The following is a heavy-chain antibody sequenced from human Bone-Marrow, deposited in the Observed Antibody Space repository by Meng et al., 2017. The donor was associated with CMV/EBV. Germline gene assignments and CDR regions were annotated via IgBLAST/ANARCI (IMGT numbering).Heavy chain of an antibody. J-gene: IGHJ4*02. CDR1: GFTFSSYA. Sequence: DVQWLEAGGGFVEPGGSLWLSFEAFGFTFSSYAMSWVRQAPGKGLEWVSAISGSGGSTYYADSVKGRFTISRDNSKNTLYLQMNSLRAEDTAVYYCAKYVVVTAAADYWGQGTLVTVSS. D-gene: IGHD2-21*02. V-gene: IGHV3-23*01. CDR3: AKYVVVTAAADY. CDR2: ISGSGGST.